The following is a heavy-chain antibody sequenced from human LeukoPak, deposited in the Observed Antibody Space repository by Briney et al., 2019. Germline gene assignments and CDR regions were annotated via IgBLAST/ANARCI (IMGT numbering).Heavy chain of an antibody. CDR2: ISSYNGNT. Sequence: ASVKVFCKGSGYTFTSYGISWVRQAPGQGLEWMGWISSYNGNTNYAQKLQGRVTMTTDTSTRTRYMELKRPRSDDTRVYYCSRDTREIVGATLVDYRGQGNPVTVSS. D-gene: IGHD1-26*01. V-gene: IGHV1-18*01. CDR3: SRDTREIVGATLVDY. J-gene: IGHJ4*02. CDR1: GYTFTSYG.